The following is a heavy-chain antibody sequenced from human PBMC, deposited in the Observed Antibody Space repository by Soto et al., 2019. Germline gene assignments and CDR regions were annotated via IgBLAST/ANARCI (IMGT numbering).Heavy chain of an antibody. J-gene: IGHJ4*02. CDR2: FYYTGIT. V-gene: IGHV4-59*12. CDR1: GGSISNYY. Sequence: SETLSLTCTVSGGSISNYYWSWIRQPPGKGLEWIGYFYYTGITNYNPSLKSRISMSVDTSKNQFSLKLSSVTAADTAVYYCARTSPAFDYWGQGTLVTVSS. CDR3: ARTSPAFDY.